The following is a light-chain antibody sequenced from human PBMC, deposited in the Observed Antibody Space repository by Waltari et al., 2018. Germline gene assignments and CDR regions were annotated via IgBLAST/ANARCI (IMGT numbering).Light chain of an antibody. Sequence: QSALTQPASVSGSPGQSITISSTGTSSDVGSYNLVSWYKKPPDKTPKLMIYEVNKRPSGVFNRFSGSKSGNTASLTISGLQAEDEVDYYCFSYVDSSTSVFGGGTKLTVL. J-gene: IGLJ2*01. CDR2: EVN. CDR3: FSYVDSSTSV. V-gene: IGLV2-23*02. CDR1: SSDVGSYNL.